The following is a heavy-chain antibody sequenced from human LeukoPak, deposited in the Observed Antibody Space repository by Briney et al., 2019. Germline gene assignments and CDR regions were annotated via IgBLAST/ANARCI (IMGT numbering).Heavy chain of an antibody. V-gene: IGHV3-53*01. J-gene: IGHJ6*02. CDR1: GFTVSSNY. Sequence: PGGSLRLSCAASGFTVSSNYMSWVRQAPGKGLEWVSFIYSAGNTYYADSVKGRFTISRDNAKNSLYLQMNSLRAEDTAVYYCARDLAVLDVWGQGTTVTVSS. CDR3: ARDLAVLDV. CDR2: IYSAGNT. D-gene: IGHD6-19*01.